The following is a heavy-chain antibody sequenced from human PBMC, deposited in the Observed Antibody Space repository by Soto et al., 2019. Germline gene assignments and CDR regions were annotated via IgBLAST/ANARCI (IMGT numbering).Heavy chain of an antibody. CDR3: ARGAAVAGPTGYYYYYYMDV. D-gene: IGHD6-19*01. CDR1: GGSISSYY. V-gene: IGHV4-59*01. CDR2: IYYSGST. J-gene: IGHJ6*03. Sequence: SETLSLTCTVSGGSISSYYWSWIRQPPGKGLEWIGYIYYSGSTNYNPSLKSRVTISVETSKNQFSLKLSCVTAADTAVYYCARGAAVAGPTGYYYYYYMDVWGKGTTVTVSS.